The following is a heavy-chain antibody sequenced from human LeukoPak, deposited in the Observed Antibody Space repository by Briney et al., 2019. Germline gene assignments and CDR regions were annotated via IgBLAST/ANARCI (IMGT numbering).Heavy chain of an antibody. J-gene: IGHJ5*02. CDR2: IYYSGST. V-gene: IGHV4-61*08. CDR3: ARVRRNDYYDSSGYYYRWFDP. Sequence: SETLSLTCTVSGGSVSSGDYCWSWLRQPPGTGLEWIGCIYYSGSTNYNPSLKSRVTVSVDTSKNQFSLRLSSVTAADTAVYYCARVRRNDYYDSSGYYYRWFDPWGQGTLVTVSS. D-gene: IGHD3-22*01. CDR1: GGSVSSGDYC.